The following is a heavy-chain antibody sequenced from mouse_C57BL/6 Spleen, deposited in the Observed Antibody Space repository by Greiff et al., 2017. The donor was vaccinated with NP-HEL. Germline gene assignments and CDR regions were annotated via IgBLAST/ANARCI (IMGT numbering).Heavy chain of an antibody. CDR2: IYPRSGNT. J-gene: IGHJ2*01. Sequence: VQRVESGAELARPGASVKLSCKASGYTFTSYGISWVKQRTGQGLEWIGEIYPRSGNTYYNEKFKGKATLTADKSSSTAYMELRSLTSEDSAVYFCARYYYGSSYVFDYWGQGTTLTVSS. V-gene: IGHV1-81*01. CDR1: GYTFTSYG. CDR3: ARYYYGSSYVFDY. D-gene: IGHD1-1*01.